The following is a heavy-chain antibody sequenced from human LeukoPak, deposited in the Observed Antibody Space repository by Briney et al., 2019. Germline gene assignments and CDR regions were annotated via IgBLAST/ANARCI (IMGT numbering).Heavy chain of an antibody. J-gene: IGHJ3*02. V-gene: IGHV3-23*01. CDR1: GFTFSSYA. CDR3: AKEQGYYDSSGYYYSWSHAFDI. D-gene: IGHD3-22*01. CDR2: ISGSGGST. Sequence: GGSLRLSCAASGFTFSSYAVSWVRQAPGKGLEWVSAISGSGGSTYYADSVKGRFTISRDNSKNTLYLQMNSLRAEDTAVYYCAKEQGYYDSSGYYYSWSHAFDIWGQGTMVTVSS.